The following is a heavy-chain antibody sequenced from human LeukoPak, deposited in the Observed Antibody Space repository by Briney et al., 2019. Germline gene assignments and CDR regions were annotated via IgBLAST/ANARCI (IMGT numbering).Heavy chain of an antibody. CDR2: MNPNSGNT. V-gene: IGHV1-8*02. D-gene: IGHD3-3*01. Sequence: ASVKVSCKASGYTFTSYGISWVRQATGQGLEWMGWMNPNSGNTGYAQKFQGRVTMTRNTSISTAYMELSSLRSEDTAVYYCARVQAPRITIFGVVIRSAWFDPWGQGTLVTVSS. CDR1: GYTFTSYG. J-gene: IGHJ5*02. CDR3: ARVQAPRITIFGVVIRSAWFDP.